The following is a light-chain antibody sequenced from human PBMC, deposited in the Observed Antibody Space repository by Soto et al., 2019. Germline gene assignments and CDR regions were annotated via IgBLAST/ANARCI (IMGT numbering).Light chain of an antibody. Sequence: QSVLTQPPSVSVAPGQRVTISCTGSSSNIGAGYDVHWYQQLPGTVPKLLIYDNNNRPSGVPDRFSGSKSGILASLAITGLQAEDEADYYCQSFGGSLSGWVFGGGTKLTVL. CDR1: SSNIGAGYD. J-gene: IGLJ3*02. CDR2: DNN. CDR3: QSFGGSLSGWV. V-gene: IGLV1-40*01.